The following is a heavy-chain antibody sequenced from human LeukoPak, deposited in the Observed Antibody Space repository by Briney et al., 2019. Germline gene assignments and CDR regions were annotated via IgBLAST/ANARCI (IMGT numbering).Heavy chain of an antibody. CDR3: ARSPGGPNYYDTDDYYYYMDV. CDR1: GFTFSSYA. Sequence: GGSLRLSCAASGFTFSSYAMHWVRQAPGKGLEYVSAISSNGGSTYYANSVKGRFTISRDNSKNTLYLQMGSLRAEDMAVYYCARSPGGPNYYDTDDYYYYMDVWGKGTTVTISS. CDR2: ISSNGGST. V-gene: IGHV3-64*01. D-gene: IGHD3-22*01. J-gene: IGHJ6*03.